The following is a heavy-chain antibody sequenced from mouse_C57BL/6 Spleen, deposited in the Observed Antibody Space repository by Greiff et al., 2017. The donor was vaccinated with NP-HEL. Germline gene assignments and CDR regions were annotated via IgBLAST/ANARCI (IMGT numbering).Heavy chain of an antibody. J-gene: IGHJ4*01. Sequence: EVMLVESGGGLVQPKGSLKLSCAASGFTFNTYAMHWVRQAPGKGLEWVARIRSKSSNYTTYYTVSVKDRLTISRDDSQSILYLQMINLKTEDTALYACVRDDVTKGAMDYWGQGTSVTVSS. CDR1: GFTFNTYA. CDR3: VRDDVTKGAMDY. CDR2: IRSKSSNYTT. D-gene: IGHD2-12*01. V-gene: IGHV10-3*01.